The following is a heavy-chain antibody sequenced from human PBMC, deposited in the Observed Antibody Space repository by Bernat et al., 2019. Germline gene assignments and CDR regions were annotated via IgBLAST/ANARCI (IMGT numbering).Heavy chain of an antibody. Sequence: QVQLVESGGGVVQPGRSLRLSCAASGFTFSSYGIHWVRQAPGKGLEWVAVISYDGSNKYYADSVKGRFTISRDNSKNTLYLQMNSLRAEDTAVYYCAKDLYYYDSSGYRSTDYYGMDVWGQGTTVTVAS. CDR1: GFTFSSYG. V-gene: IGHV3-30*18. CDR2: ISYDGSNK. D-gene: IGHD3-22*01. CDR3: AKDLYYYDSSGYRSTDYYGMDV. J-gene: IGHJ6*02.